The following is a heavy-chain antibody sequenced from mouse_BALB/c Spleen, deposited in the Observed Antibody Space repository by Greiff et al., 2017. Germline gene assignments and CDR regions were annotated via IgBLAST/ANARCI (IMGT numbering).Heavy chain of an antibody. Sequence: VQLQQSGTVLARPGASVKMSCKASGYTFTSYWMHWVKQRPGQGLEWIGAIYPGNSDTSYNQKFKGKAKLTAVTSTSTAYMELSSLTNEDSAVYYCTRSDGYYRDYAMDYWGQGTSVTVSS. CDR1: GYTFTSYW. D-gene: IGHD2-3*01. CDR3: TRSDGYYRDYAMDY. J-gene: IGHJ4*01. V-gene: IGHV1-5*01. CDR2: IYPGNSDT.